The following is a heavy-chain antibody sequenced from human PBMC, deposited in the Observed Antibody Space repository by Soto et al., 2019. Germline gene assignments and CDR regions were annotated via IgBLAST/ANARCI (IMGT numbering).Heavy chain of an antibody. CDR3: ATPTPLRGAMITNINFDF. Sequence: ASVKVSCNASVSTFTGYYIHCVRQAPGQGPEWMGWIHLQSGGRKYITKFQGRVTMTRDTSITTAYMELSGLNSDDTAVYYCATPTPLRGAMITNINFDFWGQGTPVTVSS. CDR1: VSTFTGYY. CDR2: IHLQSGGR. J-gene: IGHJ4*02. V-gene: IGHV1-2*02. D-gene: IGHD3-10*01.